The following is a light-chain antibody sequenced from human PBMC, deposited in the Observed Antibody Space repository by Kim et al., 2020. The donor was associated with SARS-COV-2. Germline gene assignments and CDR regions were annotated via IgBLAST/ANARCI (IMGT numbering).Light chain of an antibody. Sequence: SPGERATLSCRASQSVSSSYLAWYQQKPGQAPRLLIYGASSRATGIPDRFSGSGSGTDFTLTISRLEPEDFAVYYCQQNGSSPLTFGGGTKVDIK. J-gene: IGKJ4*01. CDR2: GAS. CDR1: QSVSSSY. CDR3: QQNGSSPLT. V-gene: IGKV3-20*01.